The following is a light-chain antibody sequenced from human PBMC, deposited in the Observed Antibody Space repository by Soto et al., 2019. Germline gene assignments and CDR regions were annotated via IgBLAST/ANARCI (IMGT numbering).Light chain of an antibody. CDR3: QQYNHWPPFT. CDR2: GAS. CDR1: QSVGRN. V-gene: IGKV3-15*01. Sequence: EIVMTQSPATLSVSPGERATLSCRASQSVGRNLAWYQQKPGQAPRLLIYGASTRATGIPARFSGSGSGTEFTLTISSLQSEDFAIYSCQQYNHWPPFTFGGGTKVESK. J-gene: IGKJ4*01.